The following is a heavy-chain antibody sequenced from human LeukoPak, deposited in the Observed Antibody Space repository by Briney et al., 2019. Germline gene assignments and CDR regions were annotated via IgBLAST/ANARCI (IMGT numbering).Heavy chain of an antibody. D-gene: IGHD3-3*01. CDR2: IYYSGST. Sequence: PSETLSLTCAVYGGSFSGYYWGWIRQPPGKGLEWIGSIYYSGSTYYNPCLKSRVTISVDTSKNQFSLKLSSVTAADTAVYYCARLNYDFWSGKLYYYYYYMDVWGKGTTVTVSS. V-gene: IGHV4-39*01. J-gene: IGHJ6*03. CDR3: ARLNYDFWSGKLYYYYYYMDV. CDR1: GGSFSGYY.